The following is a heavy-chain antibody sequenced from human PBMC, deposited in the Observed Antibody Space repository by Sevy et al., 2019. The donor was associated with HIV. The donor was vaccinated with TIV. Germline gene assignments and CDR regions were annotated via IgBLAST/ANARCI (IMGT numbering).Heavy chain of an antibody. Sequence: GGSLRLSCAASGFTFSSYSMNWVRQAPGKGLEWVSSISSSSSYIYYADSVKGRFTISRDNAKNSLYLQMNSLRAEDTAVYYCARDSGGMITFGGVIVPNAFDIWGQGTMVTV. CDR2: ISSSSSYI. V-gene: IGHV3-21*01. J-gene: IGHJ3*02. CDR1: GFTFSSYS. D-gene: IGHD3-16*02. CDR3: ARDSGGMITFGGVIVPNAFDI.